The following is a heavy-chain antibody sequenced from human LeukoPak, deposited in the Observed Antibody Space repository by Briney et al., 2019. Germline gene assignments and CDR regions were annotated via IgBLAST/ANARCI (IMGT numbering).Heavy chain of an antibody. J-gene: IGHJ5*02. D-gene: IGHD6-13*01. CDR2: IYHSGST. CDR3: ASSPSPLSSSFGRGWFDP. V-gene: IGHV4-39*07. CDR1: GGSISSSSYY. Sequence: SETLSLTCTVSGGSISSSSYYWGWIRQPPGKGLEWIGSIYHSGSTYYNPSLKSRVTISVDTSKNQFSLKLSSVTAADTAVYYCASSPSPLSSSFGRGWFDPWGQGTLVTVSS.